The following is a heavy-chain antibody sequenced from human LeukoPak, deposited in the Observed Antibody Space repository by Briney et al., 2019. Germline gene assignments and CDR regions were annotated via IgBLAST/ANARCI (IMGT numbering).Heavy chain of an antibody. J-gene: IGHJ5*02. CDR2: ISRNSGSI. V-gene: IGHV3-9*01. Sequence: GGSLRLSCAASGFTFDDYAMHWVRQAPGKGLEWVSGISRNSGSIGYTDSVKGRFTISRDNAKNSLYLQMNNLRAEDTALYYCAKGRDKYQLLSKNWFDPWGQGTLVTVSS. CDR3: AKGRDKYQLLSKNWFDP. D-gene: IGHD2-2*01. CDR1: GFTFDDYA.